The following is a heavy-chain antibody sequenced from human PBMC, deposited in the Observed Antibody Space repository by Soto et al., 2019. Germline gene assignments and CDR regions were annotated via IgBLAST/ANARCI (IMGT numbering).Heavy chain of an antibody. CDR2: IYSGGST. D-gene: IGHD3-22*01. J-gene: IGHJ6*02. CDR3: ATFHDTSGYYYHYYGMDV. CDR1: GFTVSSNY. V-gene: IGHV3-53*01. Sequence: PGGSLRLSCAASGFTVSSNYMSWVRQAPGKGLEWVSIIYSGGSTYYADSVKGRFTISRDNSKNTLYLQMNSLRAEDTAVYYCATFHDTSGYYYHYYGMDVWGQGTTVTSP.